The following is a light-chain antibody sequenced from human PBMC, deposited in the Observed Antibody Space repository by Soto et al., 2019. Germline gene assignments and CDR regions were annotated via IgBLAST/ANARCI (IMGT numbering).Light chain of an antibody. Sequence: VVTQSPATLSVFPGETATLSCRASQSVSSDLAWYQQRPGQAPRLLIYGASTRATGIPARFRGSGSGTEFRLTISILQSEDFATYCCQQYNTWHPKMAFGRGTKVEIK. CDR2: GAS. V-gene: IGKV3D-15*01. CDR1: QSVSSD. J-gene: IGKJ1*01. CDR3: QQYNTWHPKMA.